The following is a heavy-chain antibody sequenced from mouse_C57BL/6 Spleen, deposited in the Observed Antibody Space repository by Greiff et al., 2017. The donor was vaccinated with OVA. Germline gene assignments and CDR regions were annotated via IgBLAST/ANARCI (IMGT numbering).Heavy chain of an antibody. V-gene: IGHV1-64*01. CDR1: GYTFTSYW. Sequence: QVQLKQPGAELVKPGASVKLSCKASGYTFTSYWMHWVKQRPGQGLEWIGMIHPNSGSTNYNEKFKSKATLTVDKSSSTAYMQLRSLTPEDSAVYYFARRVGYGIGFDDWGQGTTLTVSS. D-gene: IGHD1-1*01. J-gene: IGHJ2*01. CDR2: IHPNSGST. CDR3: ARRVGYGIGFDD.